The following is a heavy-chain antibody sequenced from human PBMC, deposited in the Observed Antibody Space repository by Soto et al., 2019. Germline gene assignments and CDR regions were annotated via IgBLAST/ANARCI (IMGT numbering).Heavy chain of an antibody. CDR1: GFTFSSFA. J-gene: IGHJ4*02. D-gene: IGHD5-18*01. Sequence: GGSLRLSCAASGFTFSSFALSWVRQAPGKGLEWVSAISGSGDGTDYADSVKGRFTISRDNSKNTLYLQMNSLRAEDTAVYYCAGPGYSAQDYWGQGALVTVSS. CDR3: AGPGYSAQDY. V-gene: IGHV3-23*01. CDR2: ISGSGDGT.